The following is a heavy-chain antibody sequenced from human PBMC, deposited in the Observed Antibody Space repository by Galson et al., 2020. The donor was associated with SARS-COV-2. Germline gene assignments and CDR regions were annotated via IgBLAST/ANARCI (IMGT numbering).Heavy chain of an antibody. J-gene: IGHJ3*02. CDR3: AREYSSSSGRVFDI. CDR2: INIDGSST. CDR1: GFTFSTYW. Sequence: GESLKISCAASGFTFSTYWMHWVRQAPGKGLVWVSRINIDGSSTNSADSVKGRFAISRDNAKNTLCLEMKSLRAEDTALYYCAREYSSSSGRVFDIWGQGTMVTVSS. D-gene: IGHD6-6*01. V-gene: IGHV3-74*01.